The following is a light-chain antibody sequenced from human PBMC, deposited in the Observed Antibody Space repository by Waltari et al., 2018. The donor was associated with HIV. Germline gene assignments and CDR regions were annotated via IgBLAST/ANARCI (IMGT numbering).Light chain of an antibody. Sequence: QSALTQPRSVSGSPGPSVTISCTGTSSDVGGYHYVSWYQPHPGKAPKLMIYDVSRRPSGVPDRFSGSKSGNTASLTISGLQAEDEADYYCCSYAGSYPVVFGGGTKLTVL. CDR1: SSDVGGYHY. J-gene: IGLJ2*01. V-gene: IGLV2-11*01. CDR3: CSYAGSYPVV. CDR2: DVS.